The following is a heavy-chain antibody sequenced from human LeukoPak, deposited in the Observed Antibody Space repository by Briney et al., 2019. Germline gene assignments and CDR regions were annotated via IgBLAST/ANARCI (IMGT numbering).Heavy chain of an antibody. J-gene: IGHJ4*02. CDR2: ISGSGGST. Sequence: PGGSLRLSCAASGFTFSGYWMTWVRQAPGKGLEWVSAISGSGGSTYYADSVKGRFTISRDNSKNTLYLQMNSLRAEDTAVYYCAKSEGNIYSGSYLDYWGQGTLVTVSS. D-gene: IGHD1-26*01. CDR3: AKSEGNIYSGSYLDY. V-gene: IGHV3-23*01. CDR1: GFTFSGYW.